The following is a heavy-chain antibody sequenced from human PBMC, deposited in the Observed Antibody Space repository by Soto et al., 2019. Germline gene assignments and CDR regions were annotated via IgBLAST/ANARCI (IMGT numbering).Heavy chain of an antibody. V-gene: IGHV4-4*07. Sequence: PSPTLSLTCTPPGGCISSYYWSWIRLPAGKGMEWIGRIYNSGSTNYNPCLKSRVTMSADTSKNQFSLKLSSVNAADTAVYYCARDPPRWGSSRSHDYWGQGTLVTVS. CDR2: IYNSGST. CDR1: GGCISSYY. J-gene: IGHJ4*02. D-gene: IGHD6-13*01. CDR3: ARDPPRWGSSRSHDY.